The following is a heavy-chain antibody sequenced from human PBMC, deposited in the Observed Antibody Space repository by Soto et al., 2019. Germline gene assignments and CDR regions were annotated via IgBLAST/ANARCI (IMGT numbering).Heavy chain of an antibody. CDR1: GLTFGTAW. V-gene: IGHV3-7*03. Sequence: HPVGSLRLSGAASGLTFGTAWMSWVRQAPGKGLEWVATISPDGGTTGHVDSVKGRFTVSRDNAKNSLYLQMNSLRVEDTAVYYCARDRGYSSFDYWGQGNPVTVSS. CDR3: ARDRGYSSFDY. J-gene: IGHJ4*02. CDR2: ISPDGGTT. D-gene: IGHD4-4*01.